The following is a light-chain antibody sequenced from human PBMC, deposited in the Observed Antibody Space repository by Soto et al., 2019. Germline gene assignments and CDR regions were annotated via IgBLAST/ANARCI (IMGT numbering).Light chain of an antibody. CDR3: QSYDTSLSGVI. Sequence: QSVLTQTPSVSGAPGQKITMSCTGSSSNIGAGYDVHWYQQLPGAAPRLLIYADNNRPSGVPDRFPASNSGTSASLAITGLQGEDEAVYYCQSYDTSLSGVIFGAGTKLTVL. V-gene: IGLV1-40*01. CDR1: SSNIGAGYD. J-gene: IGLJ2*01. CDR2: ADN.